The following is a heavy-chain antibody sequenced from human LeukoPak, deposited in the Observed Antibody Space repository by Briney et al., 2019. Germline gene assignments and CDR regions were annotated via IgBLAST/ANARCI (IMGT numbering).Heavy chain of an antibody. D-gene: IGHD3-22*01. CDR2: INPSGGST. CDR3: ARQRDYYDSSGFDYFDY. Sequence: ASVKVSCKASGYTFTSYYMHWVRQAPGQGLEWMGIINPSGGSTSYAQKFQGRVTMTRDTSTSTVYMELSSLRSEDTAVYYCARQRDYYDSSGFDYFDYWGQGTLVTVSS. J-gene: IGHJ4*02. V-gene: IGHV1-46*01. CDR1: GYTFTSYY.